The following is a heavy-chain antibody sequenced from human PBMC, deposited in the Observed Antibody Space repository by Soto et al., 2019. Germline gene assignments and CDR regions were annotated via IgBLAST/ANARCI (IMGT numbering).Heavy chain of an antibody. D-gene: IGHD1-1*01. V-gene: IGHV1-46*03. Sequence: ASVKVSCKACGYTFSSYYMDWVGQAPGKGLEWMGIINPSGGSTSYAQKFQGRVTMTRDTSTSTVYMELSSLRSEDTAVYYCARGQSRNPAPVDDAFDIWGQGTMVTVSS. J-gene: IGHJ3*02. CDR2: INPSGGST. CDR3: ARGQSRNPAPVDDAFDI. CDR1: GYTFSSYY.